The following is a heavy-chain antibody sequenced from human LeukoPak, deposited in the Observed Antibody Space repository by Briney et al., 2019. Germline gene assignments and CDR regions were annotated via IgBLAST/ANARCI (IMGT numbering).Heavy chain of an antibody. V-gene: IGHV3-15*01. Sequence: ETLSLTCTVSGYSISSGYYWGWIRQPPGKGLEWVGRIKSKTDGGTTDYAAPVKGRFTISRDDSKNTLYLQMNSLKTEDTVVYYCTTAGSGSYVYYFYYYMDVWGKGTTVTISS. CDR2: IKSKTDGGTT. CDR3: TTAGSGSYVYYFYYYMDV. J-gene: IGHJ6*03. CDR1: GYSISSGYY. D-gene: IGHD3-10*01.